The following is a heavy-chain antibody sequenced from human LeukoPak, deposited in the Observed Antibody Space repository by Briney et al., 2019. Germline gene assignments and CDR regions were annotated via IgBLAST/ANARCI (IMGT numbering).Heavy chain of an antibody. Sequence: GGSLRLSCAASGFTFSRNGMAWVRQAPGKGLEWVSSISVSGTYIYYSDSVKGRFTISRDNSKNTLYLQMNSLRADDTAVYYCAKVGGYNLPIDYWGQGTLVTVSS. CDR3: AKVGGYNLPIDY. CDR2: ISVSGTYI. V-gene: IGHV3-21*04. CDR1: GFTFSRNG. J-gene: IGHJ4*02. D-gene: IGHD5-24*01.